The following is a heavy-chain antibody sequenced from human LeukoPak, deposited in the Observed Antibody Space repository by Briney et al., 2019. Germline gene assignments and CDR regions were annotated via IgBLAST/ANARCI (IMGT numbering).Heavy chain of an antibody. CDR2: ISGSGGST. V-gene: IGHV3-23*01. J-gene: IGHJ4*02. D-gene: IGHD6-13*01. CDR3: AKGRYSSSWYLGGY. CDR1: GFTVSSNY. Sequence: GGSLRLSCAASGFTVSSNYMSWVRQAPGKGLEWVSAISGSGGSTYYADSVKGRFTISRDNSKNTLYLQMNSLRAEDTAVYYCAKGRYSSSWYLGGYWGQGTLVTVSS.